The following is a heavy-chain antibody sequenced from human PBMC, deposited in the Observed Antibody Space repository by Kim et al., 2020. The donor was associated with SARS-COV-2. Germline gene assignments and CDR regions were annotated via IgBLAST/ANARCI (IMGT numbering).Heavy chain of an antibody. V-gene: IGHV3-15*01. CDR1: GFSFSNAW. J-gene: IGHJ3*01. Sequence: GGSLRLSCVASGFSFSNAWMSWVRQAPGKGLEWVGRIISEAGGGTTAYAAPVRGRFTISRDDSENTAYLEMDSLKIEDTAVYYCTTDPGDA. CDR3: TTDPGDA. CDR2: IISEAGGGTT.